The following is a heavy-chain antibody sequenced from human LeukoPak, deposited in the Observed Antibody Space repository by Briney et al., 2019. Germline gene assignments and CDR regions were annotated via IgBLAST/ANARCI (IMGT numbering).Heavy chain of an antibody. CDR2: ITSTGGST. Sequence: ASVPVTCKASGYTFTSYYRHWVGQPPAEGREGMGIITSTGGSTSYAHKFQDRVTMTRDTYTSTVDMELKSLLSAAAAGYYCSRNLYLKINSVMVTALDYWGQGTLVIVSS. V-gene: IGHV1-46*01. CDR3: SRNLYLKINSVMVTALDY. CDR1: GYTFTSYY. D-gene: IGHD2-21*02. J-gene: IGHJ4*02.